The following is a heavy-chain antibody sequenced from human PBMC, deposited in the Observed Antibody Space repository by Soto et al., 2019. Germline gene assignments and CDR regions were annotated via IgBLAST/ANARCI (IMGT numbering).Heavy chain of an antibody. CDR2: ISGSGGST. J-gene: IGHJ6*03. CDR1: GFTFSSYA. CDR3: ARRGVTGTTFYYYMDV. D-gene: IGHD1-7*01. Sequence: GGSLRLSCAASGFTFSSYAMSWVRQAPGKGLEWVSAISGSGGSTYYADSVKGRFTISRDNSKNTLYLQMNSLRAEDTAVYYSARRGVTGTTFYYYMDVWGKGTTVTVSS. V-gene: IGHV3-23*01.